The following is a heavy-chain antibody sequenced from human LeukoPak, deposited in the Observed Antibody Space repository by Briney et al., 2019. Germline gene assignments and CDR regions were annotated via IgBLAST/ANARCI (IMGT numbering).Heavy chain of an antibody. J-gene: IGHJ6*02. Sequence: PSQTLSLTCPVSGGSISSGGYYWSWIRQHPGKGLEWIGYIYYSGSTYYNPSLKSRVTISVDTSKNQFSLKLSSVTAADTAVYYCARSPYCSSTSCYFGLAEYYYYGMDVWGQGTTVTVSS. V-gene: IGHV4-31*03. CDR2: IYYSGST. CDR1: GGSISSGGYY. D-gene: IGHD2-2*01. CDR3: ARSPYCSSTSCYFGLAEYYYYGMDV.